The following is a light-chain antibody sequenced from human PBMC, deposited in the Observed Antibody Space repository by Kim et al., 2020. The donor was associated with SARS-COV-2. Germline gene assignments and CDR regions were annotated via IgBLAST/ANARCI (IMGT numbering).Light chain of an antibody. J-gene: IGKJ1*01. Sequence: DIQMTQSPSSLSASVGDRVTITCRASQSISSYLNWYQQKPGKAPKLLIYAASSLQSGVPSRFSGSGSGTDFTLTISSLQPEDFATYNCKQSTAFGQGTKVDSK. CDR3: KQSTA. CDR2: AAS. CDR1: QSISSY. V-gene: IGKV1-39*01.